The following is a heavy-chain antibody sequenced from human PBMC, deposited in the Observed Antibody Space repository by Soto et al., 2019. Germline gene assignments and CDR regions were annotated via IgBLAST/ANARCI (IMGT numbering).Heavy chain of an antibody. D-gene: IGHD6-13*01. V-gene: IGHV3-13*01. CDR1: GFTFSSYD. CDR2: IGTAGDT. J-gene: IGHJ6*02. CDR3: ARALSRSWHYYYGMDV. Sequence: GGSLRLSCAASGFTFSSYDMHWVRQATGKGLEWVSAIGTAGDTYYPGSVKGRFTISRENAKNSLYLQMNSLRAEDTAVYYCARALSRSWHYYYGMDVWGQGTTVTVSS.